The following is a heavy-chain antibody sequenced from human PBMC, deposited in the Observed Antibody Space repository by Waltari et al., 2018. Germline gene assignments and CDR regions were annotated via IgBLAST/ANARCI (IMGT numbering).Heavy chain of an antibody. V-gene: IGHV4-39*01. CDR2: LYYTGNT. CDR3: ARHMPYYDSIYYFDY. D-gene: IGHD3-3*01. J-gene: IGHJ4*02. Sequence: QLQLQKSGPGLVKPSETLSLTCSVSGGSISSSSFFWGWIRQPPGKGLEWIGSLYYTGNTYYNPSLKSRVTISADTSKNQFSLKLSSVTAADTAVYYCARHMPYYDSIYYFDYWGQGTLVTVSS. CDR1: GGSISSSSFF.